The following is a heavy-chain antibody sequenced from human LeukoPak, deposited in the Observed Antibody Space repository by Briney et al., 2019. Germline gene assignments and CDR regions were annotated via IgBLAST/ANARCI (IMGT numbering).Heavy chain of an antibody. CDR2: ISSSSSYI. CDR1: VFTFSSYS. V-gene: IGHV3-21*01. CDR3: ASTASGYYGSGIPCI. J-gene: IGHJ3*02. Sequence: GGSLRLSCAASVFTFSSYSMNWVRQAPGKGLEWVSSISSSSSYIYYADSVKGRFTISRDNAKNSLYLQMNSLRAEDTAVYYCASTASGYYGSGIPCIWGQGTMVTVSS. D-gene: IGHD3-10*01.